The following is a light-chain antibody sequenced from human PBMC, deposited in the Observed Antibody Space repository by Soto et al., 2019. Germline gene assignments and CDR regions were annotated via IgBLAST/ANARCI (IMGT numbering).Light chain of an antibody. CDR2: DAS. CDR1: QSINTF. J-gene: IGKJ1*01. V-gene: IGKV3-20*01. CDR3: QQYGRSPRT. Sequence: EVLLTQSPATLSVSPGESVTLSCRASQSINTFLAWYQQKPGQAPRLLIYDASSRATGIPDRFSGSGSGTDFTLSISRLEPEDFAVYYCQQYGRSPRTFGQGTKVEIK.